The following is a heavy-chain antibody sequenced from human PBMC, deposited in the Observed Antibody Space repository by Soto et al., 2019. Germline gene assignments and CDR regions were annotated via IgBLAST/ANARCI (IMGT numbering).Heavy chain of an antibody. J-gene: IGHJ6*02. CDR2: IDPSDSYI. CDR3: ARHYICRGGDCYYYGKDV. Sequence: PGESLKISCKGSGYSFTKYWISWVRQMPGKGLEWMGRIDPSDSYINYSPSFQGHVTISADKSINTAYLQWSSLRASDTAIYYCARHYICRGGDCYYYGKDVWGQGTTVTVSS. V-gene: IGHV5-10-1*01. D-gene: IGHD3-16*01. CDR1: GYSFTKYW.